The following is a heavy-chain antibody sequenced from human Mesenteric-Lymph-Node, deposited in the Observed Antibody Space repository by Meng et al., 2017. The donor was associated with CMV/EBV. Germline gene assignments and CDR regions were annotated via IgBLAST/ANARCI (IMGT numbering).Heavy chain of an antibody. V-gene: IGHV1-18*01. CDR3: ARDLRSLGDYFDY. J-gene: IGHJ4*01. CDR2: ISVDNGKT. D-gene: IGHD3-10*01. Sequence: ASVKVSCKTSGYTFSYYGISWVRQAPGQGLEWMGWISVDNGKTNHAQKFQDRVIMTSDTATSTAYMDLKSLRSDDTAVYYCARDLRSLGDYFDYWGQGTLVTVSS. CDR1: GYTFSYYG.